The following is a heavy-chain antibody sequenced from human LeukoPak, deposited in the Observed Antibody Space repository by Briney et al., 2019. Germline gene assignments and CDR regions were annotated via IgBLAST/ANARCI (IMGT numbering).Heavy chain of an antibody. V-gene: IGHV1-2*06. D-gene: IGHD3-3*01. J-gene: IGHJ4*02. CDR3: ARDSSQTSTTYYDFWSGYDY. CDR2: INPNSGGT. CDR1: GYTFTGYY. Sequence: ASVKVSCKASGYTFTGYYMHWVRQAPGQGLEWMGRINPNSGGTNYAQGFQGRVTMTRDTSISTAYMELSRLRSDDTAVYYCARDSSQTSTTYYDFWSGYDYWGQGTLVTVSS.